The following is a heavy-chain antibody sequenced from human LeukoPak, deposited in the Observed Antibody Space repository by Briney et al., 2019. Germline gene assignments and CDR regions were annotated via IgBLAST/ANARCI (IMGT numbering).Heavy chain of an antibody. V-gene: IGHV4-4*02. Sequence: SETLSLTCAVSGGSISSSNWWSWVRQPPGKGLAWIGEIYHSGSTNYNPSLKSRVTISVDKSKNQFSLKLSSVTAADTAVYYCARVFSDSSGYYSYYFDYRGQGTLVTVSS. CDR1: GGSISSSNW. D-gene: IGHD3-22*01. CDR2: IYHSGST. CDR3: ARVFSDSSGYYSYYFDY. J-gene: IGHJ4*02.